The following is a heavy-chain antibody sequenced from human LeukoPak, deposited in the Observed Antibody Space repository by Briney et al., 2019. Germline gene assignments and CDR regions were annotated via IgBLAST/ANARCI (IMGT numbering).Heavy chain of an antibody. V-gene: IGHV1-18*01. CDR3: ARVGAAAALDAFDI. J-gene: IGHJ3*02. CDR2: ISAYNGNT. CDR1: GYTFTSYA. Sequence: VASVKVSCKASGYTFTSYAISWVRQAPGQGLEWMGWISAYNGNTNYAQRLQGRVTMTTDTSTSTAYMELSSLRSEDTAVYYCARVGAAAALDAFDIWGQGTMVTVSS. D-gene: IGHD6-13*01.